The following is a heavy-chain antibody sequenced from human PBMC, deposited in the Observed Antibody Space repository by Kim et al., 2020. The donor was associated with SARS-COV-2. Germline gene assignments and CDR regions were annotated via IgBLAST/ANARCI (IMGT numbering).Heavy chain of an antibody. CDR1: GFTFSSYG. D-gene: IGHD2-8*01. Sequence: GGSLRLSCAASGFTFSSYGMHWVRQAPGKGLEWVAVIWYDGSNKYYADSVKGRFTISRDNSKNTLYLQMNSLRAEDTAVYYCARVGVSKYYFDYWGQGTLVTVSS. V-gene: IGHV3-33*01. J-gene: IGHJ4*02. CDR2: IWYDGSNK. CDR3: ARVGVSKYYFDY.